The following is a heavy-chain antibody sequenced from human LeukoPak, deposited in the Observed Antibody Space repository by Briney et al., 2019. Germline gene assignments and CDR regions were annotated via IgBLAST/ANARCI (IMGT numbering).Heavy chain of an antibody. D-gene: IGHD2-21*01. CDR3: ARDLFGAYCGGTCPTPDY. V-gene: IGHV3-74*01. CDR1: GFTFSSYW. J-gene: IGHJ4*02. Sequence: GGSLRLSCAASGFTFSSYWMFWVRQAPGKGLVWVSRVNSDGTSTNYADSVKGRFTVSRDNAKNTLYLQMNSLRVEDTAVYYCARDLFGAYCGGTCPTPDYWGQGTLVSVSS. CDR2: VNSDGTST.